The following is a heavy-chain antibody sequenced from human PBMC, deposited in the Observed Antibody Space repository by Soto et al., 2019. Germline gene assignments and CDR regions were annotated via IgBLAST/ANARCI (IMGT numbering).Heavy chain of an antibody. CDR3: ARGGYGDYYFDY. CDR1: GGSISSGDYY. Sequence: SETLSLTCTVSGGSISSGDYYWSWIRQPPGKGLEWIGYIYYSGSTYYNPSLKSRVTISVDTSKNQFSLKLSSVTAADTAVYYCARGGYGDYYFDYWGQGTLVTVSS. D-gene: IGHD4-17*01. J-gene: IGHJ4*02. CDR2: IYYSGST. V-gene: IGHV4-30-4*01.